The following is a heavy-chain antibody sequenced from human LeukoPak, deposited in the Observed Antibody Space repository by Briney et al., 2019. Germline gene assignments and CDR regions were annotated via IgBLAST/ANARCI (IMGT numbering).Heavy chain of an antibody. CDR2: ISSSGGST. Sequence: GGSLRLSCAASGFTFSSYSMNWVRQAPGKGLQWVSGISSSGGSTYYVDSVKGRFTISTDNSKNTLYLQMNSLRAEDTAVYYCARSLSSRFSGPRRPYYFDSWGQGTLVTVSS. V-gene: IGHV3-23*01. J-gene: IGHJ4*02. CDR1: GFTFSSYS. CDR3: ARSLSSRFSGPRRPYYFDS. D-gene: IGHD3-16*02.